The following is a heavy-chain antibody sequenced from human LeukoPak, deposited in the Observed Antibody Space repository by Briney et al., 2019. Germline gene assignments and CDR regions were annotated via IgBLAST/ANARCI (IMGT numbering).Heavy chain of an antibody. J-gene: IGHJ4*02. CDR2: ISGNGSST. CDR3: AKDYDILTGYSPLFDY. Sequence: GGSPRLSCAAPGFTFSSYAMQWVRQAPGKGLGNGSVISGNGSSTYYASSVKGRFTISRDNSKNTLYLQMNSLRAEDTAVYYCAKDYDILTGYSPLFDYWGQGTLVTVSS. V-gene: IGHV3-64*01. D-gene: IGHD3-9*01. CDR1: GFTFSSYA.